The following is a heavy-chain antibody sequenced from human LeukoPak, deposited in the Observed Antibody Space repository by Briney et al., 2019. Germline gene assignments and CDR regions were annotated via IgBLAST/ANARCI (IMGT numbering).Heavy chain of an antibody. Sequence: GGSLRLSCAASGFTFSSYSMNWVRQAPGKGLEWVSSISSSSSYIYYADSVKGRFTISRDNAKNSLYLQVQSLRAEDTAVYYCAKGGERSSSSMDYWGQGTLVTVSS. CDR2: ISSSSSYI. J-gene: IGHJ4*02. V-gene: IGHV3-21*06. CDR1: GFTFSSYS. CDR3: AKGGERSSSSMDY. D-gene: IGHD6-13*01.